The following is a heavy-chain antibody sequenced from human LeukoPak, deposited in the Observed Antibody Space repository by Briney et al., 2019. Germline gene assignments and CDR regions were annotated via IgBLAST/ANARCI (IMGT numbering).Heavy chain of an antibody. CDR2: ISYDGSNK. V-gene: IGHV3-30*18. CDR1: GFTFSSYG. CDR3: WKDGPRYGGSYLDY. Sequence: GRSLRLSCAASGFTFSSYGMHWVRQAPGKGLGWGAVISYDGSNKYYAASVKGRFTISRNNSKNTLYLQMNSLRAETTAEYYCWKDGPRYGGSYLDYWGQGTLVTVSS. J-gene: IGHJ4*02. D-gene: IGHD1-26*01.